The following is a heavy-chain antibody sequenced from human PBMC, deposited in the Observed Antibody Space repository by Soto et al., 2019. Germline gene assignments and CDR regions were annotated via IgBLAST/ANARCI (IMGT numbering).Heavy chain of an antibody. CDR1: GFTFSNSW. D-gene: IGHD7-27*01. CDR2: INPVESEK. J-gene: IGHJ4*02. Sequence: GGSLRLSCAASGFTFSNSWMSWVRQAPGKGLEWVADINPVESEKYYVDSVKGRFTVSRDNAKNSLYLQMNSRRVEDTALYYCARDPAWGSPDYWGLGTLVTVSS. CDR3: ARDPAWGSPDY. V-gene: IGHV3-7*01.